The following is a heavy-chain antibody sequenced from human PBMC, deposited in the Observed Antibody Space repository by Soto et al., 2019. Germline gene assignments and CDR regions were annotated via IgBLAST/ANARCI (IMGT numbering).Heavy chain of an antibody. V-gene: IGHV4-61*01. J-gene: IGHJ4*02. CDR1: GGSVSSGSYY. CDR3: ARTTAVPNSLRSRYFFDY. D-gene: IGHD4-17*01. CDR2: LYYSGST. Sequence: PSETLSLTCTVSGGSVSSGSYYWSWIRQPPGKGLEWIGYLYYSGSTNYNPSLKSRATISVDLSKNQFSLRLSSVTTADTALYYCARTTAVPNSLRSRYFFDYWGQGTLVTVSS.